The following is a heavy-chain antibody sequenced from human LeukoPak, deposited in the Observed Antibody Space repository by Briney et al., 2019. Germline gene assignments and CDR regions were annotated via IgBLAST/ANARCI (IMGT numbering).Heavy chain of an antibody. D-gene: IGHD2-21*02. Sequence: SETLSLTCTVSGGSISSGGYYWSWIRQRPGKGLEWIGYIYYSGSTYYKPSLKSRVTISVDTCKNQFSLKLSSVTAADTAVYFCARDIVVVTANTYYYYYGMDVWGQGTTVTVSS. CDR3: ARDIVVVTANTYYYYYGMDV. V-gene: IGHV4-30-4*01. J-gene: IGHJ6*02. CDR2: IYYSGST. CDR1: GGSISSGGYY.